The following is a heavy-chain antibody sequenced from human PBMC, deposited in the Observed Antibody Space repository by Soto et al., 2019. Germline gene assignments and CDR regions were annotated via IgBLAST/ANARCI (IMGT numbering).Heavy chain of an antibody. CDR3: ARDPSSSGGGGDY. V-gene: IGHV3-33*01. Sequence: QVQLVESGGGVVQPGRSLRLSCAASGFTFSSYGMHWVRQAPGKGLEWVAVIWYDGSNKYYADSVKGRFTISRDNSKNTLYLQMNSRRAEDTAVYYCARDPSSSGGGGDYWGQGTLVTVSS. D-gene: IGHD6-6*01. J-gene: IGHJ4*02. CDR2: IWYDGSNK. CDR1: GFTFSSYG.